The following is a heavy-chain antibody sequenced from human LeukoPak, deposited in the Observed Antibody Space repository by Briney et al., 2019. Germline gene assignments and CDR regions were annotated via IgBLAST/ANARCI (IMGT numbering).Heavy chain of an antibody. CDR1: GGSFSGYY. V-gene: IGHV4-34*01. D-gene: IGHD3-3*01. Sequence: PSETLSLTCAVYGGSFSGYYWSWIRQPPRKGLEWIGEINHSGSTNYNPSLKSRVTISVDTSKNQFSLKLSSVTAADTAVYYCARLMRYDFWSGYPYFDYWGQGTLVTVSS. CDR2: INHSGST. CDR3: ARLMRYDFWSGYPYFDY. J-gene: IGHJ4*02.